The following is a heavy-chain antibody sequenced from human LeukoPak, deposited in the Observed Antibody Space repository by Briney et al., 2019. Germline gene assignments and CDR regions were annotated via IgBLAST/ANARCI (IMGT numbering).Heavy chain of an antibody. Sequence: ASVKVSCKASGYTFTSYGISWVRQAPGQGLEWMGWISAYNGNTNYAQKLQGRVTMTTDTSTSTAYMELRSLRSDDTAVYYCARDRSPPIKDYDILTGNYYFDYWGQGTLVTVSS. V-gene: IGHV1-18*01. CDR2: ISAYNGNT. CDR1: GYTFTSYG. D-gene: IGHD3-9*01. CDR3: ARDRSPPIKDYDILTGNYYFDY. J-gene: IGHJ4*02.